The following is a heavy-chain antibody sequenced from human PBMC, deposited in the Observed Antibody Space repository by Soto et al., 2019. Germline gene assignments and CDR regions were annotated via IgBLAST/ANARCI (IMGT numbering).Heavy chain of an antibody. CDR1: GFTFSSYA. CDR3: VKDGWLQFRAFDI. D-gene: IGHD5-12*01. V-gene: IGHV3-64D*06. Sequence: EVQLVESGGGLVQPGGSLRLSCSASGFTFSSYAMHWVRQAPGKGLEYVSAISSNGGSTYYADSVKGRFTISRDNSKNTLYLQMSSLRAEDTAVYYCVKDGWLQFRAFDIWGQGTMVTVSS. J-gene: IGHJ3*02. CDR2: ISSNGGST.